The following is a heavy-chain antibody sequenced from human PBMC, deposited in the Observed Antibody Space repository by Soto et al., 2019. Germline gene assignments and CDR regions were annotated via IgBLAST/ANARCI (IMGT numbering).Heavy chain of an antibody. V-gene: IGHV3-23*01. CDR3: AKGLNPAYYYYGMDV. Sequence: EVQLLESGGGLVQPGGSLRLSCAASGFTFSSYAMSWVRQAPGKWLEWVSGISDSGVSTYYADSVKGRFTISRDNSKNTLYLQMNSLRAEDTAVYYCAKGLNPAYYYYGMDVWGQGTTVTVSS. CDR1: GFTFSSYA. J-gene: IGHJ6*02. CDR2: ISDSGVST.